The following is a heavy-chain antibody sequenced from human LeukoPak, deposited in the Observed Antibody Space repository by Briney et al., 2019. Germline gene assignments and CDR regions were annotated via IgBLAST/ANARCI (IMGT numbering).Heavy chain of an antibody. D-gene: IGHD7-27*01. Sequence: PSETLSLTCAVYGGSFTAYYWSWIRQPPGKGLEWIGYVYYSGSTEYNPSLRSQVTISLEMSKHQFSLNLTSVTAADTAVYYCASNTGTVFDYWGQGALVTVSS. CDR1: GGSFTAYY. CDR3: ASNTGTVFDY. CDR2: VYYSGST. V-gene: IGHV4-59*01. J-gene: IGHJ4*02.